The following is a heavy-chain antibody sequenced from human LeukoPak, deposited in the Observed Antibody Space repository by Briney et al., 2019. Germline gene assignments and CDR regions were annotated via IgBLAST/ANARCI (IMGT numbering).Heavy chain of an antibody. Sequence: GGSLRLSCAASGFTFSSYAMSWVRQAPGKGLEWVSAVSSSGGSTNYADYVKGQFTISRDNSKNTVYLHMNNLKAEDTAVYYCAKEGRKTGNTYGYEFDSWGQGTLVTVSS. D-gene: IGHD5-18*01. V-gene: IGHV3-23*01. CDR1: GFTFSSYA. CDR2: VSSSGGST. CDR3: AKEGRKTGNTYGYEFDS. J-gene: IGHJ4*02.